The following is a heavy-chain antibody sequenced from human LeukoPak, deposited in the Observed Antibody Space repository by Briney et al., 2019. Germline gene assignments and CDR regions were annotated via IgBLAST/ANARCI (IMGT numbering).Heavy chain of an antibody. CDR3: ARAGRYYYYMDV. Sequence: SSVKDSCKASGYTFTGYYIHWVRQAPAQGLEWMGWINPNSGGTNYAQKFQGRVTMTRDTSISTAYMELSRLRSDDTAVYYCARAGRYYYYMDVWGKGTPVTVSS. D-gene: IGHD6-19*01. CDR2: INPNSGGT. J-gene: IGHJ6*03. CDR1: GYTFTGYY. V-gene: IGHV1-2*02.